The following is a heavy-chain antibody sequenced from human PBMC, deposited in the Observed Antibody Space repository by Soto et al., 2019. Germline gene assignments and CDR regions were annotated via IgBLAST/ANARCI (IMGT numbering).Heavy chain of an antibody. CDR1: GFTFSSND. V-gene: IGHV3-53*01. J-gene: IGHJ3*01. Sequence: EVQLVESGGGLIQPGGSLRLSCAASGFTFSSNDMNWVRQAPGKGLEWVSLIYSGGSTYYADSVKGRFTISRDNSKNTLYLQMSILRGEDTAVYYCATRPLLPGAPWGQGTMVTVSS. CDR2: IYSGGST. CDR3: ATRPLLPGAP. D-gene: IGHD3-22*01.